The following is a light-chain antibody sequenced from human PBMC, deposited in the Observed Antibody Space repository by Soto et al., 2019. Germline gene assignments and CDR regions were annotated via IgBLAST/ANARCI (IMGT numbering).Light chain of an antibody. CDR1: SSDVGGYNY. J-gene: IGLJ1*01. Sequence: QSVLTQPASVSGSPGQSITISCTGTSSDVGGYNYVSWYQQHPGKAPELMIYDVSSRPSGVSNRFSGSKSGNTASLTISGLQAEDEADYYCSSYTSSSTLLYVFGTGTKVTVL. V-gene: IGLV2-14*01. CDR2: DVS. CDR3: SSYTSSSTLLYV.